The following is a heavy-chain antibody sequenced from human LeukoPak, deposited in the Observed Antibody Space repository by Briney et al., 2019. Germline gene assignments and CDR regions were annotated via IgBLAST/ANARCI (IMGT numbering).Heavy chain of an antibody. CDR3: ARRSGWLLFDY. CDR1: GGSFSGCY. CDR2: INHSGST. D-gene: IGHD6-19*01. V-gene: IGHV4-34*01. Sequence: SETLSLTCAVYGGSFSGCYWGWIRQPPGKGLEWIGEINHSGSTNYNPSLKSRVTISVDTSKNQFSLKLSSVTAADTAVYYCARRSGWLLFDYWGQGTLVTVSS. J-gene: IGHJ4*02.